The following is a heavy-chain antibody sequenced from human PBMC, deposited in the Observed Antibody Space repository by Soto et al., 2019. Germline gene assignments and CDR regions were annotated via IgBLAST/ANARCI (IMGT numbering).Heavy chain of an antibody. V-gene: IGHV4-4*02. CDR2: IHHSGAT. J-gene: IGHJ3*02. CDR1: GGSISNNNW. CDR3: ARASDYYDSSGYYPHSAFDI. Sequence: PSETLSLTCVVSGGSISNNNWWTWVRQPPGKGLEWIAEIHHSGATNYNPSLRSRVTLSVDKSNNQVSLRLNSVTAADTAVYYCARASDYYDSSGYYPHSAFDIWGQGTMVTVSS. D-gene: IGHD3-22*01.